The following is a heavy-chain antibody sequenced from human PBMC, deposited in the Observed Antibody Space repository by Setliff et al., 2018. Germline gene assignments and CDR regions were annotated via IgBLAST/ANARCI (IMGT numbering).Heavy chain of an antibody. CDR3: ARDRPMVRGVTDAFDI. V-gene: IGHV3-48*01. J-gene: IGHJ3*02. D-gene: IGHD3-10*01. CDR1: GFTFSSYN. Sequence: GGSLRLSCAASGFTFSSYNMDWVRQAPGKGLEWASYINSRSSTIFYADSVKGRFTISRDNAKDSLYLQMNGLRAEDTAVYYCARDRPMVRGVTDAFDIWGQGTMVTVSS. CDR2: INSRSSTI.